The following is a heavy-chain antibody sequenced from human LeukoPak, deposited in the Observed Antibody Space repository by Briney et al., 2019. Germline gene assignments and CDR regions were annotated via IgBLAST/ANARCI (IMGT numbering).Heavy chain of an antibody. CDR2: ISAYNGNT. Sequence: ASVKVSCKASGYTFTSYGISLVRQAPGQGLEWMGWISAYNGNTNYAQKLQGRVTMNTDTSTSTAYMELRSLRSDDTAVYYCARDRYSGSYNDAFDIWGQGTMVTVSS. J-gene: IGHJ3*02. CDR3: ARDRYSGSYNDAFDI. D-gene: IGHD1-26*01. CDR1: GYTFTSYG. V-gene: IGHV1-18*01.